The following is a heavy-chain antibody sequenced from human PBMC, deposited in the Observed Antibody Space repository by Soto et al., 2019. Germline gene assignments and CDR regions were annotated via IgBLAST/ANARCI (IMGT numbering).Heavy chain of an antibody. CDR3: ARGGHVVVVTAAFDY. CDR1: GNTFSNYY. V-gene: IGHV1-46*03. J-gene: IGHJ4*02. D-gene: IGHD2-21*02. Sequence: GASVKVSCKASGNTFSNYYIHWVRQAPGQGLEWMGTINPSGGHTTYAQKFLGRVTMTRDTSTSTLYMELTSLRSEDTAVYYCARGGHVVVVTAAFDYWGLGTRVTVSS. CDR2: INPSGGHT.